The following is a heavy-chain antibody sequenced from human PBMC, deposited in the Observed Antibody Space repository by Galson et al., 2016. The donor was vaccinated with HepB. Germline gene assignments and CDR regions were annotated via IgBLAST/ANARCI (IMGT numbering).Heavy chain of an antibody. Sequence: SVKVSCKASGYTFTNYFIHWVRQAPGQGLEWVGIINPSGGSTSYADKFQGRVTMTRDTSTITVYMELSSLRSEDTAVYYCARDGFWERLEYLYYGMDVWGRGTTVTVSS. CDR3: ARDGFWERLEYLYYGMDV. CDR1: GYTFTNYF. J-gene: IGHJ6*02. D-gene: IGHD3-3*01. CDR2: INPSGGST. V-gene: IGHV1-46*01.